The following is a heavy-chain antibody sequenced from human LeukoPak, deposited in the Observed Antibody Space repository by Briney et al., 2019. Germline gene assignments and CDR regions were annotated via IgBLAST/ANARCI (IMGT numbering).Heavy chain of an antibody. CDR2: ISVSGGNT. CDR1: GFTFSNAW. CDR3: AKGGSANYFHYMDV. J-gene: IGHJ6*03. Sequence: GGSLRLSCAASGFTFSNAWMSWVRQAPGKGLEWVSAISVSGGNTYSADSVKGRFTISRDNSKNTLYLQMNSLRAEDTAVYYCAKGGSANYFHYMDVWGKGSTVTVSS. V-gene: IGHV3-23*01. D-gene: IGHD3-16*01.